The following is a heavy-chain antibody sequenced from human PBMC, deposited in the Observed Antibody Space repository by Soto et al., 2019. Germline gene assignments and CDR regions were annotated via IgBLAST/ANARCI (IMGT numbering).Heavy chain of an antibody. D-gene: IGHD3-10*01. CDR1: GFGFDDYA. V-gene: IGHV3-9*01. CDR3: EKDRYDYYGSGIDYGIDV. Sequence: GGSLTLSCVASGFGFDDYAMHCVRQAPGKGLEWVAAISWNSGSIGYADSVKGRSTISRDNVKNSLYLQMNSLGAEDTALYYCEKDRYDYYGSGIDYGIDVWGQGTTVTLYS. CDR2: ISWNSGSI. J-gene: IGHJ6*02.